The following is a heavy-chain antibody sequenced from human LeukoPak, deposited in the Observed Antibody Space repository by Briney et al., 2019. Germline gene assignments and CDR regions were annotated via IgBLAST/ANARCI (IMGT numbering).Heavy chain of an antibody. J-gene: IGHJ3*02. D-gene: IGHD5-18*01. Sequence: PGRSLRLSCAASGFTFSTFALHWVRQTPGEGLDWVALISYDGSNKYYADSVKGRFTISRDNSKNTLYLQMNSLSAEDTAVYYCARVGYSLGYGADAFDIWGHGTMVTVSS. CDR2: ISYDGSNK. CDR1: GFTFSTFA. V-gene: IGHV3-30*04. CDR3: ARVGYSLGYGADAFDI.